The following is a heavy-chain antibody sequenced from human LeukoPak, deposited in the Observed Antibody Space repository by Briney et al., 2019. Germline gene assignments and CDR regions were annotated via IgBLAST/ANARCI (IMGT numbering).Heavy chain of an antibody. D-gene: IGHD3-22*01. V-gene: IGHV3-30*02. Sequence: GGSLRLSCAASGFTFSSYAMHWVRQAPGKGLEWVAFIRYDGSNKYYADSVKGRFTISRDNSKKTLYLQMNSLRPEDTAVYYCAKDFSVYYYDSRVLDYWGQGTLVTVSS. J-gene: IGHJ4*02. CDR3: AKDFSVYYYDSRVLDY. CDR2: IRYDGSNK. CDR1: GFTFSSYA.